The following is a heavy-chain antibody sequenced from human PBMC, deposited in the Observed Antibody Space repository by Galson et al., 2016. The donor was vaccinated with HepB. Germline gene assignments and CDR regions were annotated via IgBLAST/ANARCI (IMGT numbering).Heavy chain of an antibody. J-gene: IGHJ4*02. CDR1: GFTFSSYW. D-gene: IGHD4-23*01. Sequence: SLRLSCAASGFTFSSYWMSWVRQAPGKGLEWVANIKQDGSEKSYVDSVKGRFTISRDNAKNSLYLQMNSLRVEDKAVYYCAREGSGGFDYWGQGTLVTVSS. V-gene: IGHV3-7*01. CDR2: IKQDGSEK. CDR3: AREGSGGFDY.